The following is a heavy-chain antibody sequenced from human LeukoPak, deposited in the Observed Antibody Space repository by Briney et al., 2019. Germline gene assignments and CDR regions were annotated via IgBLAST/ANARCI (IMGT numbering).Heavy chain of an antibody. J-gene: IGHJ4*02. CDR3: ARVVWFGELYYFDY. Sequence: SETLSLTCTVSGYSISSGYYWGWIRQPAGKGLEWIGSIYHSGSTNYNPSLKSRVTISVDTSKNQFSLKLSSVTAADTAVYYCARVVWFGELYYFDYWGQGTLVTVSS. CDR2: IYHSGST. V-gene: IGHV4-38-2*02. D-gene: IGHD3-10*01. CDR1: GYSISSGYY.